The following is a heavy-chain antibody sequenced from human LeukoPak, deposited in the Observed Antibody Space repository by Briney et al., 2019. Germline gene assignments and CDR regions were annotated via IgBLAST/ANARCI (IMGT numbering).Heavy chain of an antibody. V-gene: IGHV4-34*01. Sequence: PSETLSLTCAVYGGSLSGYYWSWIRQPPGKGLEWIGEINHSGSTNYNPSLKGRVTISVDTSKNQFSLKLSSVTAADTAVYYCARGRRSDLVAKAPTTVTTFDYWGQGTLVTVSS. CDR3: ARGRRSDLVAKAPTTVTTFDY. J-gene: IGHJ4*02. D-gene: IGHD4-17*01. CDR1: GGSLSGYY. CDR2: INHSGST.